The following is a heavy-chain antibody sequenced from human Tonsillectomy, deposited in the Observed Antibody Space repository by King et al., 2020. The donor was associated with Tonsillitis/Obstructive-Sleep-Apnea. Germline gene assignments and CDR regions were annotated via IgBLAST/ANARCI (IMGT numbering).Heavy chain of an antibody. CDR1: GFIFRHYA. CDR3: AKDSSGQYYYYKDV. V-gene: IGHV3-23*04. CDR2: ISGSGGGP. Sequence: VQLVESGGGLLQPGGSLRLSCAASGFIFRHYAMSWVRPAPGKGLEWVSSISGSGGGPFYADSVKGRFTISRDSIKNTVYLQMNDLRAEDTALYYCAKDSSGQYYYYKDVWGKGTTVTVSS. D-gene: IGHD3-22*01. J-gene: IGHJ6*03.